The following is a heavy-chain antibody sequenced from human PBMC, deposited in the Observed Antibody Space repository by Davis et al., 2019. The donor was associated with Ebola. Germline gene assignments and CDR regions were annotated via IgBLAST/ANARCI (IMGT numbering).Heavy chain of an antibody. CDR2: IYNSGST. Sequence: PSETLSLTCAVSGGSISSYYWSWIRQPPGKGLEWIGYIYNSGSTNYNPSLKSRVTISVDTSKNQFSLELSSVTAADTAVYYCARATFLERLNMIRGVVSTDYYYYGMDVWGQGTTVTVSS. CDR1: GGSISSYY. V-gene: IGHV4-59*08. J-gene: IGHJ6*02. D-gene: IGHD3-10*01. CDR3: ARATFLERLNMIRGVVSTDYYYYGMDV.